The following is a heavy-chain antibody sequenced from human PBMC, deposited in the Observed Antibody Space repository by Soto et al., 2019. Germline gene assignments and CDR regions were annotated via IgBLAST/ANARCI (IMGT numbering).Heavy chain of an antibody. V-gene: IGHV1-18*01. CDR1: GYTYTSYG. CDR2: ISAYNGNT. CDR3: ARGPARPSQYGMDV. J-gene: IGHJ6*02. Sequence: GASVKVSCKASGYTYTSYGISWVRQAPGQGLEWMGWISAYNGNTNYAQKLQGRVTMTIDTSTSTAYMELRSLRSDDTAVYYCARGPARPSQYGMDVWGQGTTVTVSS. D-gene: IGHD6-6*01.